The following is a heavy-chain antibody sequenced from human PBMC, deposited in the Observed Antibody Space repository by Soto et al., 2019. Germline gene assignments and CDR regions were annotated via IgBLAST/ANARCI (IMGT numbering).Heavy chain of an antibody. J-gene: IGHJ5*02. CDR3: EKRTAKGWFDP. V-gene: IGHV3-30*18. D-gene: IGHD5-18*01. CDR2: ISYDGSNK. Sequence: PGGSLRLSCAASGFTFSSYGMHWVRQAPGKGLEWVAVISYDGSNKYYADSVKGRFTISRDNSKNTPYLQMNSLRAEDTAVYYCEKRTAKGWFDPWGQGTLVTVSS. CDR1: GFTFSSYG.